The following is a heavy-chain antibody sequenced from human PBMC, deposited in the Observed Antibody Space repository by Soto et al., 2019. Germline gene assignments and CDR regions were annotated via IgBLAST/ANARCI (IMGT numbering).Heavy chain of an antibody. Sequence: QLQLQESGPGLVKPSETLSLTCTVSGGSISTSGYFWGWIRQPPGKGLEWIGTIYYSGSTYYNPPLKSRVTISVNTSKNQFSLTLSSVTAADTAVYYCATSNWFDPWGQGTLVTVSS. J-gene: IGHJ5*02. CDR3: ATSNWFDP. V-gene: IGHV4-39*01. D-gene: IGHD4-4*01. CDR1: GGSISTSGYF. CDR2: IYYSGST.